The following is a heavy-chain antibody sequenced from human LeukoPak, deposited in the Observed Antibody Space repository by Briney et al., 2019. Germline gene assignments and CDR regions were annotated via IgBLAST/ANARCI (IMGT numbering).Heavy chain of an antibody. Sequence: GSLRLSCAASGFTFSSYWMRWVRQAPGKGLEWVANIKQDGSEKNYVDSVEGRFTISRDNAKNSLYLRMNSLRAEDTAVYYCASGLELDYWGQGTLVTVSS. CDR3: ASGLELDY. CDR1: GFTFSSYW. V-gene: IGHV3-7*03. J-gene: IGHJ4*02. CDR2: IKQDGSEK.